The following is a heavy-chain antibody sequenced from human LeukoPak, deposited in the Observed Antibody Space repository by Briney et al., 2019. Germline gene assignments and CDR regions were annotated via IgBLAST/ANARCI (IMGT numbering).Heavy chain of an antibody. CDR3: ARDPSSGWSYGYYFDY. CDR1: GLTFSSYG. Sequence: GGSLRLSCAASGLTFSSYGMHWVRQAPGKGLEWVAVIWYDGSNKYYADSVKGRFTISRDSSKNTLYLQMNSLRAEDTAVYYCARDPSSGWSYGYYFDYWGQGTLVTVSS. D-gene: IGHD6-19*01. CDR2: IWYDGSNK. V-gene: IGHV3-33*01. J-gene: IGHJ4*02.